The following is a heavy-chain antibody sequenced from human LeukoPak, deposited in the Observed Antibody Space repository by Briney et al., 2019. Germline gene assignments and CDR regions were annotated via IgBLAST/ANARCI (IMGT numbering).Heavy chain of an antibody. CDR1: GYTFTSYG. J-gene: IGHJ4*02. V-gene: IGHV1-18*01. D-gene: IGHD5-24*01. CDR2: ISAYNGNT. CDR3: ASGIRWLQLFDY. Sequence: ASVKVSCKASGYTFTSYGISWVRQAPGQGLEWMGWISAYNGNTNYAQKLQGRVTMTTDTSTSTAYMELSSLRSEDTAVYYCASGIRWLQLFDYWGQGTLVTVSS.